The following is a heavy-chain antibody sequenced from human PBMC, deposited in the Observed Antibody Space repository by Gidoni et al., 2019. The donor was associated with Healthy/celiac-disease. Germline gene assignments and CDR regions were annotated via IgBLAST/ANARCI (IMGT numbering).Heavy chain of an antibody. CDR2: ISYDGSNK. CDR3: ARGDSGYHSNWFDP. V-gene: IGHV3-30-3*01. CDR1: GFTFSSYA. D-gene: IGHD5-12*01. Sequence: QVQLVASGGGVVQPGRSLSLSCAASGFTFSSYAMHWVRQAPGKGLEWVAVISYDGSNKYYADSVKGRFTISRDNSKNTLYLQMNSLRAEDTAVYYCARGDSGYHSNWFDPWGQGTLVTVSS. J-gene: IGHJ5*02.